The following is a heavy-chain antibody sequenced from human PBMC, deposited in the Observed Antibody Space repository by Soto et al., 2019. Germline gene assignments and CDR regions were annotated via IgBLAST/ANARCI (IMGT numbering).Heavy chain of an antibody. CDR2: IYSSGST. D-gene: IGHD1-26*01. V-gene: IGHV4-61*01. Sequence: SETLSLTSTVSGGSVGSGSYYLSWIRQTPGKGLEWIGYIYSSGSTNYNPSLKSRVTISVDTSKNQFSLKLRSVTAADTAVYYCARRYGGNFDYWGQGTLVTVSS. CDR1: GGSVGSGSYY. J-gene: IGHJ4*02. CDR3: ARRYGGNFDY.